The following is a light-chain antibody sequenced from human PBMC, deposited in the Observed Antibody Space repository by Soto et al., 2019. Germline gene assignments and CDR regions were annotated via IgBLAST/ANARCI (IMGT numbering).Light chain of an antibody. CDR1: QSVSSH. J-gene: IGKJ5*01. CDR3: QQRSNWPT. V-gene: IGKV3-11*01. CDR2: DAF. Sequence: DIVLTQSPAPLSLSPGERATLSCRASQSVSSHLFWYQQKSGQAPRLLIYDAFNRATGIPARFSGSGSGTVFTLTISSLEPEDFAVYYCQQRSNWPTFGQGTRLEIK.